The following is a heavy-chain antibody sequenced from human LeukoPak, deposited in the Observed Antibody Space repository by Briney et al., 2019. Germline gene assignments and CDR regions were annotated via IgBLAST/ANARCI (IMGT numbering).Heavy chain of an antibody. CDR2: IGYSGSDT. Sequence: GGSLRLSCIVSGFTLSSYEMTWFRQAPGKGLEWVSSIGYSGSDTHYADSVKGRFTVSRDNSKNTLYLQLNSLRADDTAVYYCTRNRGWYGVSWGQGTLVSVSS. V-gene: IGHV3-23*01. D-gene: IGHD6-19*01. CDR3: TRNRGWYGVS. CDR1: GFTLSSYE. J-gene: IGHJ4*02.